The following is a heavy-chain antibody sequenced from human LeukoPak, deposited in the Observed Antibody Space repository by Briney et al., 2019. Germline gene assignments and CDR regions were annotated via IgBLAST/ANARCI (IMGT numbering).Heavy chain of an antibody. CDR1: GFTFSSYA. Sequence: GSLRLSCAASGFTFSSYAMHWVRQASGKGLEWVGRIRSKANSYATAYAASVKGRFTISRDDSKNTAYLQMNSLKTEDTAVYYCTRVAHQPMDVWGQGTTVTVSS. D-gene: IGHD2-2*01. CDR2: IRSKANSYAT. CDR3: TRVAHQPMDV. V-gene: IGHV3-73*01. J-gene: IGHJ6*02.